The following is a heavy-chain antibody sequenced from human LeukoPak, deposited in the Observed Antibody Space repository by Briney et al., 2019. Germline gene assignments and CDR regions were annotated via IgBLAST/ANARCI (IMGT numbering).Heavy chain of an antibody. CDR1: GFTFSGSA. Sequence: GGSLKLSCAASGFTFSGSAIHWVRQASGKGLEWVGRIRSKASNYATAYAASVKGRFTLSRDDSKNTAYLQMDSLKTEDTAVYYCASRGDSSGYSYPFDYWGQGTLVTVSS. J-gene: IGHJ4*02. D-gene: IGHD3-22*01. V-gene: IGHV3-73*01. CDR2: IRSKASNYAT. CDR3: ASRGDSSGYSYPFDY.